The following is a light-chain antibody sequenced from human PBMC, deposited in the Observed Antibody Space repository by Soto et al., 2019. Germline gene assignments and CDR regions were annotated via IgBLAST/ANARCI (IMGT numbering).Light chain of an antibody. Sequence: QAVVTQEPSLTVSPGGTVTLTCGSSTGAVTSGHYPYWFQQKPGQAPRTLIYDTSNKHSWTPARFSGSLLGGKAALTLSGAQPEDEAESYCLLSYSGARRVFGTGTKLTVL. CDR1: TGAVTSGHY. V-gene: IGLV7-46*01. J-gene: IGLJ1*01. CDR3: LLSYSGARRV. CDR2: DTS.